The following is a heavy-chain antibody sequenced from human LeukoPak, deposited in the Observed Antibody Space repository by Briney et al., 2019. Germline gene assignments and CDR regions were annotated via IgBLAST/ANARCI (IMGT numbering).Heavy chain of an antibody. CDR1: GYTFTSYY. D-gene: IGHD6-19*01. CDR2: INPSGGST. CDR3: AREVADTNTYFDY. V-gene: IGHV1-46*01. Sequence: ASVTVSCKASGYTFTSYYMHWVRQAPGQGLEWMGIINPSGGSTSYAQKFQGRVTMARDMSTSTVYMELSSLRSEDTAVYYCAREVADTNTYFDYWGQGTLVTVSS. J-gene: IGHJ4*02.